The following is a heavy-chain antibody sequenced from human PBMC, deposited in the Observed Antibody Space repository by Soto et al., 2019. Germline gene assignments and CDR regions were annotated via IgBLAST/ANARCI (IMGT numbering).Heavy chain of an antibody. J-gene: IGHJ6*02. CDR2: ISGSGGST. V-gene: IGHV3-23*01. CDR1: GFTFSSYA. Sequence: GGSLRLSCAASGFTFSSYAMSWVRQAPWKGLEWVSAISGSGGSTYYADSVKGRFTISRDNSKNTLYLQMNSLRAEDTAVYYCAKEEGQYDSSVDGNYYYYYGMDVWGQGTTVTVSS. CDR3: AKEEGQYDSSVDGNYYYYYGMDV. D-gene: IGHD3-22*01.